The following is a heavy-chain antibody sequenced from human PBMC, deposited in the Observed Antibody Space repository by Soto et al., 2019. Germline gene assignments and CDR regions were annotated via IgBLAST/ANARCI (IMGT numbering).Heavy chain of an antibody. CDR1: GYIFISYY. Sequence: GASVKVSCKASGYIFISYYMHWVRQAPGQGLEWMGWINPNSGGTNYAQKFQGWVTMTRDTSISTAYMELSRLRSDDTAVYYCARGGIAAAGSIDYWGQGTLVTVSS. CDR3: ARGGIAAAGSIDY. V-gene: IGHV1-2*04. J-gene: IGHJ4*02. CDR2: INPNSGGT. D-gene: IGHD6-13*01.